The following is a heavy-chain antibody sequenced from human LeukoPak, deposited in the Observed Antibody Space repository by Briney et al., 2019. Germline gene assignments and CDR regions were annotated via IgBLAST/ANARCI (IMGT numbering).Heavy chain of an antibody. CDR2: ISATSSYM. V-gene: IGHV3-21*04. Sequence: GGSLIISSSASAFTFIDFYMNRVRQAAGKGLEWVLCISATSSYMYYADSVKGRFTISRDNAKNSLYLQMNSLRAEDTALYYCVRDADGGNSWFDTWGQGTLVTVSS. CDR3: VRDADGGNSWFDT. J-gene: IGHJ5*02. CDR1: AFTFIDFY. D-gene: IGHD4-23*01.